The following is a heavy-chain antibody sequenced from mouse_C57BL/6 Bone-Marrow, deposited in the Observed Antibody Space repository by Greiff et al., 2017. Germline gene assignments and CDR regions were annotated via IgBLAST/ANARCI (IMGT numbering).Heavy chain of an antibody. D-gene: IGHD6-1*01. V-gene: IGHV1-55*01. CDR3: AREPSWFAY. J-gene: IGHJ3*01. CDR2: INPGSGST. Sequence: VQLQQPGAELVKPGASVKLSCKASGYTFTSYWMTWVKQRPGQGLEWIGNINPGSGSTNYNEKFKSKATLTVDTSSSTAYMQLSSLTSEDSAVYYCAREPSWFAYWGQGTRVTVSA. CDR1: GYTFTSYW.